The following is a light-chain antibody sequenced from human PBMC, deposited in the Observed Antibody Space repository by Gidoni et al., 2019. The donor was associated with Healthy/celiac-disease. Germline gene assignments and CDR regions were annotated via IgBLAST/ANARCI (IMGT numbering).Light chain of an antibody. Sequence: DIQMTQSSSSLSASVGDRVTITCRASQSISSYLNWYQQKPGKAPKLLNYAASSLQSGVPSRFSGGGSGTDFTLTISSLQPEDFATYYCQQCYSTPRTFGQGTKVEIK. CDR2: AAS. J-gene: IGKJ1*01. V-gene: IGKV1-39*01. CDR3: QQCYSTPRT. CDR1: QSISSY.